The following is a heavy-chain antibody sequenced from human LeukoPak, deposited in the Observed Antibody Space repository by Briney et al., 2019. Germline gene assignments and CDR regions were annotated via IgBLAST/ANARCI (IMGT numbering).Heavy chain of an antibody. CDR3: ARAGSSGWYAGDY. CDR2: IYYSGSTNYNP. J-gene: IGHJ4*02. V-gene: IGHV4-59*01. Sequence: SETLSLTCTVSGGSISSYYWSWIRQPPGKGLEWIGYIYYSGSTNYNPNYNPSLKSRVTISVDMFNNQFSLKLSSVTAADTAVYYCARAGSSGWYAGDYWGQGTLVTVSS. D-gene: IGHD6-19*01. CDR1: GGSISSYY.